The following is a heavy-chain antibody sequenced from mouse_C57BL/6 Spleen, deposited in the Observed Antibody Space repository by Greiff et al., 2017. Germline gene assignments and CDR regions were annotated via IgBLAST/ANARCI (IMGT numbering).Heavy chain of an antibody. J-gene: IGHJ3*01. CDR2: IDPSDSYT. CDR1: GYTFTSYW. D-gene: IGHD6-1*01. CDR3: AISEAFAY. V-gene: IGHV1-69*01. Sequence: QVQLQQPGAELVMPGASVKLSCKASGYTFTSYWMHWVKQRPGQGLEWIGEIDPSDSYTNYNQKFKGKSTLTVDKSSSTAYMQLSSLTSEDSAVYYCAISEAFAYWGQGTLVTVSA.